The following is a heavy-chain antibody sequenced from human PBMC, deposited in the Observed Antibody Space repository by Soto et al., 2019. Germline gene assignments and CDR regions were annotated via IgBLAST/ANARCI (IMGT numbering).Heavy chain of an antibody. CDR2: ISPYNGNT. V-gene: IGHV1-18*01. Sequence: XAVKVACKASGYRFTSYGISWVRQAPGQGLEWMGWISPYNGNTNYAQNVQWRVTMTTDTSTKTAYMELRGLRSDDTAVYSCAREPRYREMDVCGQGTTVTVPS. D-gene: IGHD1-20*01. CDR3: AREPRYREMDV. J-gene: IGHJ6*01. CDR1: GYRFTSYG.